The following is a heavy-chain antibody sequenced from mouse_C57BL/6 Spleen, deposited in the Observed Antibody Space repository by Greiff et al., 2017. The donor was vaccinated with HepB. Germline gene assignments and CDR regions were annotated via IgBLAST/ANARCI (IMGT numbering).Heavy chain of an antibody. V-gene: IGHV1-52*01. CDR3: ARGNPDY. J-gene: IGHJ2*01. CDR1: GYTFTSYW. CDR2: IDPSDSET. Sequence: QVQLQQPGAELVRPGSSVKLSCKASGYTFTSYWMHWVKQRPIQGLEWIGNIDPSDSETHYNQKFKDKATLTVDKSSSTAYMQLSLLTSEDSAVDYCARGNPDYWGQGTTLTVSS.